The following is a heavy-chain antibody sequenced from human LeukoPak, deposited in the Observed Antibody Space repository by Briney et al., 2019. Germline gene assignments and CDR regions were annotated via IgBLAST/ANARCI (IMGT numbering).Heavy chain of an antibody. CDR1: GGSISSSSYY. CDR2: IYYSGST. CDR3: ARVIRGYGDYEIGWYFDL. D-gene: IGHD4-17*01. J-gene: IGHJ2*01. V-gene: IGHV4-61*05. Sequence: PSETLSLTCTVSGGSISSSSYYWGWIRQPPGKGLEWIGYIYYSGSTNYNPSLKSRVTMSVDTSKNQFSLKLSSVTAADTAVYYCARVIRGYGDYEIGWYFDLWGRGTLVTVSS.